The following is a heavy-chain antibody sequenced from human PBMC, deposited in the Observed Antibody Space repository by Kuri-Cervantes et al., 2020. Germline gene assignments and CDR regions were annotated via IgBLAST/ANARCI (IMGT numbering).Heavy chain of an antibody. J-gene: IGHJ6*02. CDR3: ARDHMVRGVIILYGMDV. Sequence: GESLKISCAASGFTFSSYGMHWVRQAPGKGLEWVAVIWYDGSNKYYADSVKGRFTISRDNSKNTLYLQMNSLRAEDTAVCYRARDHMVRGVIILYGMDVWGQGTTVTVSS. V-gene: IGHV3-33*01. D-gene: IGHD3-10*01. CDR1: GFTFSSYG. CDR2: IWYDGSNK.